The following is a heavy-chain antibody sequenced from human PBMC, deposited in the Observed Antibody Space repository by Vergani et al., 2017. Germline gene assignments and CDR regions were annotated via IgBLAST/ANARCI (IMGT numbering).Heavy chain of an antibody. CDR3: ARGRYYGSGSYNDY. CDR1: GGSISSYY. Sequence: QVQLQESGPGLVKPSETLSLTCTVSGGSISSYYWSWIRQPAGKGLEWIGEINHSGSTNYNPSLKSRVTISVDTSKNQFSLKLSSVTAADTAVYYCARGRYYGSGSYNDYWGQGTLVTVSS. J-gene: IGHJ4*02. D-gene: IGHD3-10*01. CDR2: INHSGST. V-gene: IGHV4-59*12.